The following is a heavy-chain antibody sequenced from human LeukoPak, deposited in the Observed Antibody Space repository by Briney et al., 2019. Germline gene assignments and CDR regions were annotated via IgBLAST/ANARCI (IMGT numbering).Heavy chain of an antibody. Sequence: GGSLRLSCAASGFTFSSYDMHWVRQATGKGLEWVSAIGTAGDTYYPGSVKGRFTISRENAKNSLYLQMNSLRAEDTAVYCCARDRGGSYSTWYFDLWGRGTLVTVSS. J-gene: IGHJ2*01. CDR2: IGTAGDT. CDR3: ARDRGGSYSTWYFDL. D-gene: IGHD1-26*01. V-gene: IGHV3-13*01. CDR1: GFTFSSYD.